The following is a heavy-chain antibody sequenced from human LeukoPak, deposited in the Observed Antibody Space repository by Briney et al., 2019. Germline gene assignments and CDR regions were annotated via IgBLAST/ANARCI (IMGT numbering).Heavy chain of an antibody. CDR1: GYTFTGYY. Sequence: ASVKVSCKASGYTFTGYYMHWVRQAPGQGLEWMGWINPNSGGTNYAQKFQGRVTMTRDTFISTAYMELSRLRSDDTAVYYCARDTYYDSSGYDYWGQGTLVTVSS. V-gene: IGHV1-2*02. J-gene: IGHJ4*02. CDR2: INPNSGGT. CDR3: ARDTYYDSSGYDY. D-gene: IGHD3-22*01.